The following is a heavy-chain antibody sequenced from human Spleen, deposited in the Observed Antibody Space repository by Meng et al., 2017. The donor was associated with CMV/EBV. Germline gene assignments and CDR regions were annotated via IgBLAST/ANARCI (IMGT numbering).Heavy chain of an antibody. CDR2: ISSSGSTI. Sequence: GGSLRLSCAASGFTFSSYEMNWVRQAPGKGLEWVSYISSSGSTIYYADSVKGRFTISRDNAKNSLYLQMNSLRAEDTAVYYCAGDQLLWFGELSFWGQGTPVTVSS. CDR1: GFTFSSYE. CDR3: AGDQLLWFGELSF. D-gene: IGHD3-10*01. J-gene: IGHJ4*02. V-gene: IGHV3-48*03.